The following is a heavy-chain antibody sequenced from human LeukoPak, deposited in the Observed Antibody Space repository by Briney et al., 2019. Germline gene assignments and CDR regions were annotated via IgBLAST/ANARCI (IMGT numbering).Heavy chain of an antibody. Sequence: SETLSLTCTVSGGSISGYYWSWIRQPPGKGLEWIGYIYYSGSTNYNPSLKSRVTISVDTSKNQFSLKLSSVTAADTAVYYCARYYYDSSGYWGLVAFDIWGQGTMVTVSS. J-gene: IGHJ3*02. CDR1: GGSISGYY. CDR2: IYYSGST. D-gene: IGHD3-22*01. CDR3: ARYYYDSSGYWGLVAFDI. V-gene: IGHV4-59*01.